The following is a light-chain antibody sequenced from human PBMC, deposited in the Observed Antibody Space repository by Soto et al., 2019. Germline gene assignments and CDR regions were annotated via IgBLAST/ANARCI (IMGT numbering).Light chain of an antibody. CDR2: AAS. V-gene: IGKV3-15*01. Sequence: EIVMTQSPATLSVSPGERATLSCRASQSVRSNLAWYQQKPGQAPRLLIYAASTRATGVPATFSGSGSGTEFTVTISSLQSEDFAVYYCQQYNDWPLTFGGGTKVEIK. CDR3: QQYNDWPLT. CDR1: QSVRSN. J-gene: IGKJ4*01.